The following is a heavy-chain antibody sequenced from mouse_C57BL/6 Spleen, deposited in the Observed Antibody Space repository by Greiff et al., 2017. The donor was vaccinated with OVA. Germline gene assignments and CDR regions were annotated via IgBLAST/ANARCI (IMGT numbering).Heavy chain of an antibody. V-gene: IGHV1-50*01. CDR1: GYTFTSYW. CDR3: ARLEGYMSNSWFAY. CDR2: IDPSDSYT. J-gene: IGHJ3*01. Sequence: QVQLQQPGAELVKPGASVKLSCKASGYTFTSYWMQWVKQRPGQGLEWIGEIDPSDSYTNYNQKFKGKATLTVDTSSSTAYMQLSSLTSEDSAVYYCARLEGYMSNSWFAYWGQGTLVTVSA. D-gene: IGHD2-5*01.